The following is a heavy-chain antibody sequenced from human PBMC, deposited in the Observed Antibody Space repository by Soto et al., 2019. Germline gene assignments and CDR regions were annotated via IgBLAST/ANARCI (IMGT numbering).Heavy chain of an antibody. CDR3: TTAKVAELLIPMDYYYGMDV. V-gene: IGHV3-15*07. Sequence: GGSLRLSCAASGFTFSNAWMNWVRQAPGKGLEWVGRIKSKTDGGTTDYAAPVKGRFTISRDDSKNTLYLQMNSLKTEDTAVYYGTTAKVAELLIPMDYYYGMDVWGQGTTVTVSS. CDR1: GFTFSNAW. D-gene: IGHD2-15*01. J-gene: IGHJ6*02. CDR2: IKSKTDGGTT.